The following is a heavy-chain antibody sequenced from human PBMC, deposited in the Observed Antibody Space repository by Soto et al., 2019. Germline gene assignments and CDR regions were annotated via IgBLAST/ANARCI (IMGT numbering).Heavy chain of an antibody. CDR3: AKDRDSYYGFWSGYYSAGQFDY. J-gene: IGHJ4*02. V-gene: IGHV3-23*01. CDR2: ISGSGGST. Sequence: GGSLRLSCAASGFTFSSYAMSWVRQAPGKGLEWVSAISGSGGSTYYADSVKGRFTISRDNSKNTLYLQMNSLRAEDTAVYYCAKDRDSYYGFWSGYYSAGQFDYWGQGPRVTVAS. D-gene: IGHD3-3*01. CDR1: GFTFSSYA.